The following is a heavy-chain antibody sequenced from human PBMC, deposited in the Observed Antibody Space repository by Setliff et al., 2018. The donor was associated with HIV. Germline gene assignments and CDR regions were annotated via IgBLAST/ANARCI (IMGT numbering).Heavy chain of an antibody. D-gene: IGHD2-2*01. J-gene: IGHJ3*02. CDR2: ISSSSSYI. Sequence: GGSLRLSCAASGFTFSSYSTNWVRQAPGKGLEWVSFISSSSSYIYYADSVKGRFTISRDHATSALYLQMDSLRAEDTALYYCTRSHSTRDAFDIWGQGTMVTVSS. CDR3: TRSHSTRDAFDI. V-gene: IGHV3-21*01. CDR1: GFTFSSYS.